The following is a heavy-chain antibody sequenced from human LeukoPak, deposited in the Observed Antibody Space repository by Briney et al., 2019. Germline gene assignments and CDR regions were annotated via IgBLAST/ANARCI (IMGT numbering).Heavy chain of an antibody. V-gene: IGHV4-59*01. CDR1: GGSISSYY. Sequence: PSETLSLTCTVSGGSISSYYRSWIRQPPGKGLEWIGYIYYSGSTNYNPSLKSRVTISVDTSKNQFSLKLSSVAAADTALYYCARDGPLTTGAFDIWGQGTMVTVSS. D-gene: IGHD1-14*01. CDR2: IYYSGST. J-gene: IGHJ3*02. CDR3: ARDGPLTTGAFDI.